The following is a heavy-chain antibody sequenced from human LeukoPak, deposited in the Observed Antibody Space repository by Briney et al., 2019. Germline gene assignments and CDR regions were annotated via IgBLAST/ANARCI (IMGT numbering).Heavy chain of an antibody. CDR2: IYYSGST. D-gene: IGHD2-15*01. CDR3: ARGLLPLDY. Sequence: SETLSLTCTVSGGSISSYYWSWIRQPPGKGLEWIGYIYYSGSTNYHPSLQSRVTISVDTSKNQFSLKLSSVTAADTAVYYCARGLLPLDYWGQGTLVTVSS. CDR1: GGSISSYY. J-gene: IGHJ4*02. V-gene: IGHV4-59*01.